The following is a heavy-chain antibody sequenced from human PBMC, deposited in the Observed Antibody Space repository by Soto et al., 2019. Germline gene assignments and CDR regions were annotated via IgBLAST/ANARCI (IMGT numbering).Heavy chain of an antibody. CDR3: ARDRGISFYNRLFDY. Sequence: PSETLSLTCGVSGGSINSGGYSWSWIRQPPGRGLEWIGNIYPSGSANYSPSLKTRVTISVDRSMNHFSLNLGSVTAADTAVYYCARDRGISFYNRLFDYWGQGTLVTVSS. CDR1: GGSINSGGYS. V-gene: IGHV4-30-2*01. D-gene: IGHD3-10*01. CDR2: IYPSGSA. J-gene: IGHJ4*02.